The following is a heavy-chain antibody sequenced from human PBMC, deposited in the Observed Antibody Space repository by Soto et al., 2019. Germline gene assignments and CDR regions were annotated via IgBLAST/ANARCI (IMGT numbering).Heavy chain of an antibody. CDR2: IVVGSRDT. CDR1: GFTFSRSA. V-gene: IGHV1-58*01. Sequence: QTQQVQSGPEVKKPGTSVKVSCRTSGFTFSRSAVQWVRQARGQSLEWIGWIVVGSRDTDYLYKFQDKVTMIRDMSTSTVYMESRSLISEETPVYYCAAGVPYQIGAGSYYFVFWGQGPLVTVPS. J-gene: IGHJ4*02. CDR3: AAGVPYQIGAGSYYFVF. D-gene: IGHD3-10*01.